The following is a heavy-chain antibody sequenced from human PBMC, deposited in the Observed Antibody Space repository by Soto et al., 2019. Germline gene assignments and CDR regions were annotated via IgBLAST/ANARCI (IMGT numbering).Heavy chain of an antibody. CDR3: AKEKAPAAIRGTTTVLGYYGMDV. CDR2: ISYDGSNK. J-gene: IGHJ6*02. Sequence: PGGSLRLSCAASGFTFSSYGMHWVRQAPGKGLEWVAVISYDGSNKYYADSVKGRFTISRDNSKNTLYLQMNSLRAEDTAVYYCAKEKAPAAIRGTTTVLGYYGMDVWGQGTTVTVSS. V-gene: IGHV3-30*18. D-gene: IGHD2-2*02. CDR1: GFTFSSYG.